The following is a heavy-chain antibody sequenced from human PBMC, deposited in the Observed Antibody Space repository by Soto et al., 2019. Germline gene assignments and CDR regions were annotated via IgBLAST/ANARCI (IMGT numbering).Heavy chain of an antibody. CDR3: ARDPGYCSGGSCYPTNWFDP. J-gene: IGHJ5*02. Sequence: GGSLRLSCAASGFTFSSYAMHWVRQAPGKGLEWVAVISYDGSNKYYADSVKGRFTISRDNSKNTLYLQMNSLRAEDTAVYYCARDPGYCSGGSCYPTNWFDPWGQGTLVTVSS. D-gene: IGHD2-15*01. CDR1: GFTFSSYA. V-gene: IGHV3-30-3*01. CDR2: ISYDGSNK.